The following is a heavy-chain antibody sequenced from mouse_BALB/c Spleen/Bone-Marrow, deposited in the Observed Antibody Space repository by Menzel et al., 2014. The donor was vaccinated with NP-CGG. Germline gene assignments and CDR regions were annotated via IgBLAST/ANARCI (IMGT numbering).Heavy chain of an antibody. J-gene: IGHJ4*01. D-gene: IGHD1-3*01. CDR2: ISSGGSYT. CDR3: ARLTPDYAMDY. Sequence: EVKLQESGGDLVKPGGSLKLSCAASGFTFSNYGMSWVRPTPDKRLEWVATISSGGSYTYFPDSVKGRFTISRDNAKNTLYLQMNSLKSEDAAMYYCARLTPDYAMDYWGQGTSVTVSS. CDR1: GFTFSNYG. V-gene: IGHV5-6*01.